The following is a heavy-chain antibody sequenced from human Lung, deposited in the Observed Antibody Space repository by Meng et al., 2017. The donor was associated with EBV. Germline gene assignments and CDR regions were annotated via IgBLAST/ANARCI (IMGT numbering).Heavy chain of an antibody. CDR1: AFIFTSYA. CDR2: ISAYNGNT. D-gene: IGHD2-2*01. J-gene: IGHJ4*02. V-gene: IGHV1-18*01. Sequence: QVQLVQSGAEVKKTGASVKVPCVASAFIFTSYAISWVRKAPGQGLQYMGWISAYNGNTNYAQELQGRVTMTTDTSTSTAYMELGSLRFDDTAVYYCARFYCSSTSCPHVLFDYWGQGTLVTVSS. CDR3: ARFYCSSTSCPHVLFDY.